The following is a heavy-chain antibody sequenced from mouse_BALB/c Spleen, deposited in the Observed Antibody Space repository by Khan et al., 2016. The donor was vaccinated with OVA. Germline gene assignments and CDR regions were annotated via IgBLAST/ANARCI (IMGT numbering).Heavy chain of an antibody. CDR1: GFTFSSFG. J-gene: IGHJ3*01. Sequence: EVELVESGGGLVQPGGSRKLSCAASGFTFSSFGMHWFRQAPEKGLEWVAYISSGSSTIYYADTVKGRFIISRDNPKNTLFLQVNSLESEDTAMYYCVRDYYGSSYMTYWGQGTMVTVSA. V-gene: IGHV5-17*02. CDR2: ISSGSSTI. CDR3: VRDYYGSSYMTY. D-gene: IGHD1-1*01.